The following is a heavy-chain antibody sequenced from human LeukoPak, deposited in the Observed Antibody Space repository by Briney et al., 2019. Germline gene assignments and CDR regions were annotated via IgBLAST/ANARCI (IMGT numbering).Heavy chain of an antibody. CDR1: GYTFTGYY. D-gene: IGHD2-15*01. V-gene: IGHV1-2*02. Sequence: GASVTVSCNSSGYTFTGYYMHWVRQAPGQGLGWMGWINPNSGGTNYAQKFQGRVTMTRDTSISTAYMELSRLRSDDTAGYYCARDIVVVVAATHDAFDIWGQGTMVTVSS. J-gene: IGHJ3*02. CDR3: ARDIVVVVAATHDAFDI. CDR2: INPNSGGT.